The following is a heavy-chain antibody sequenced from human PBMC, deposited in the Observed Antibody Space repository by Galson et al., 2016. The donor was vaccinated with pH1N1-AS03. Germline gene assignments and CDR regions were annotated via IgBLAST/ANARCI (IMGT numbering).Heavy chain of an antibody. J-gene: IGHJ4*02. CDR3: VRPSSGSFRY. D-gene: IGHD1-26*01. CDR2: ISYSGDTD. CDR1: GFPFSGYE. Sequence: SLRLSCAASGFPFSGYEMNWVRQAPGKGLEWISYISYSGDTDNYEDSVKGRISISRDNAKNSLYLQMRALRPEDTAVYYCVRPSSGSFRYWGPGTLVTVSS. V-gene: IGHV3-48*03.